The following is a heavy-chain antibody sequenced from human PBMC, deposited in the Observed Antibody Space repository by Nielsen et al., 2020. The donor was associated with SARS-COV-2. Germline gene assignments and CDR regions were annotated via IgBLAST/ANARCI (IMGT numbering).Heavy chain of an antibody. J-gene: IGHJ6*02. CDR3: ARAPYYYDSNGYYYQTYYYGMDV. CDR2: IIPIFSTS. V-gene: IGHV1-69*13. CDR1: GGTFSNYP. Sequence: SVKVSCKSSGGTFSNYPISWVRQAPGQGLEWMGGIIPIFSTSDYAQKFRGRVTITADEPTSTAYMELSSLRSEDTAVYYCARAPYYYDSNGYYYQTYYYGMDVWGQGTTVTVSS. D-gene: IGHD3-22*01.